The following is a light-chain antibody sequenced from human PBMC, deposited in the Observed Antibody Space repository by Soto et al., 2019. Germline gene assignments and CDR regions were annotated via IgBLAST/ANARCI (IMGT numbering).Light chain of an antibody. V-gene: IGLV1-47*01. J-gene: IGLJ3*02. CDR3: AAWDILSAWV. CDR2: RNT. CDR1: SSNIGRNY. Sequence: QSVLTQPPSASGTPGQTVTISCSGSSSNIGRNYVYWYQQLPGTAPKLLIYRNTQRPSGVPDRFSGSKSGASASLAISGLRSEDEADYYCAAWDILSAWVFGGGTKVTVL.